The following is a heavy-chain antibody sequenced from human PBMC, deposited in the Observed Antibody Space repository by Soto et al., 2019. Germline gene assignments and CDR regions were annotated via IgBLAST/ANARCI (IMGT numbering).Heavy chain of an antibody. CDR2: IWYDGNNN. CDR1: GFTFSNYD. CDR3: ARAYYFDSSHSIDY. D-gene: IGHD3-22*01. V-gene: IGHV3-33*01. J-gene: IGHJ4*02. Sequence: QVQLVESGGGVVQPGRSLRLSCAVSGFTFSNYDMHWVRQAPGKGLEWVAVIWYDGNNNYYGDSVKGRFTISRDNSKNPLYLQMNSLRAEDSAVYYCARAYYFDSSHSIDYWGQGTLVTVSS.